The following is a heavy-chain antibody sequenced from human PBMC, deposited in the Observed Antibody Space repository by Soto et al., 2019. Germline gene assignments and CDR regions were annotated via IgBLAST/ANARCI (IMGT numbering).Heavy chain of an antibody. V-gene: IGHV4-31*03. CDR2: IYYSGST. D-gene: IGHD3-22*01. CDR3: ARLYYYDSSGYYDPNVAFDI. CDR1: GGSISSGGYC. Sequence: SETLSLTCTVSGGSISSGGYCWSWIRQHPGKGLEWIGYIYYSGSTYYNPSLKSRVTISVDTSKNQFSLKLSSVTAADTAVYYCARLYYYDSSGYYDPNVAFDIWGQGTMVTVSS. J-gene: IGHJ3*02.